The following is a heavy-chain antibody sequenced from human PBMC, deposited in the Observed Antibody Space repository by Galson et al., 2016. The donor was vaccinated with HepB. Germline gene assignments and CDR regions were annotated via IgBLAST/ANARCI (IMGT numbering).Heavy chain of an antibody. CDR3: ARAEDCLGDGPQKYYRDS. Sequence: SLRLSCAASGFTFSTYSMNWVRLAPGKGLEWVSSTDRTSRYTYYADSVRGRFTISRDNAQKSLYLQMNSLRAEDTAVYYCARAEDCLGDGPQKYYRDSWGRGALVTVSS. J-gene: IGHJ4*02. CDR1: GFTFSTYS. CDR2: TDRTSRYT. D-gene: IGHD3-16*01. V-gene: IGHV3-21*04.